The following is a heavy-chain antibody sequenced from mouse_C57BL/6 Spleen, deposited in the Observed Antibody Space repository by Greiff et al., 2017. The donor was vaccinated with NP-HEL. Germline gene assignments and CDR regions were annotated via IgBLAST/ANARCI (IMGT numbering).Heavy chain of an antibody. V-gene: IGHV1-81*01. J-gene: IGHJ4*01. CDR2: IYPRSGNT. CDR3: ARCEYYSNYDYAMDY. D-gene: IGHD2-5*01. Sequence: QVQLKQSGAELARPGASVKLSCKASGYTFTSYGISWVKQRTGQGLEWIGEIYPRSGNTYYNEKFKGKATLTADKSSSTAYMELRSLTSEDSAVYFCARCEYYSNYDYAMDYWGQGTSVTVSS. CDR1: GYTFTSYG.